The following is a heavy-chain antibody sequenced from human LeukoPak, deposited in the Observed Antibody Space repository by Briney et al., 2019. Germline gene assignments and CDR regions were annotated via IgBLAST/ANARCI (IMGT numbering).Heavy chain of an antibody. CDR1: GFSFSGYW. J-gene: IGHJ4*02. CDR3: ARRGSTGH. Sequence: GGSLRLSCAASGFSFSGYWMTWVRQAPGKGLEWVANIKEDGSEKYYADFVKGRFTISRDNAKNSLDLQMNSLRAEDTAVYYWARRGSTGHRGQGTLVTVSS. CDR2: IKEDGSEK. V-gene: IGHV3-7*03. D-gene: IGHD4-11*01.